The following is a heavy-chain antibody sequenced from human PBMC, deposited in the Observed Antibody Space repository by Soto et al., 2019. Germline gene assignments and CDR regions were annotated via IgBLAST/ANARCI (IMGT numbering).Heavy chain of an antibody. CDR1: GYSITTGYY. J-gene: IGHJ4*02. CDR3: ARGVNYYDSSGFYPRDY. D-gene: IGHD3-22*01. CDR2: VYHSGRT. Sequence: SETLSLTCAVSGYSITTGYYWGWVRRPPGKGLEWIGSVYHSGRTSYNPSLESRVTISVDTSKNQFSLRLSSVTAADTAVYYCARGVNYYDSSGFYPRDYWGQGILVTVSS. V-gene: IGHV4-38-2*01.